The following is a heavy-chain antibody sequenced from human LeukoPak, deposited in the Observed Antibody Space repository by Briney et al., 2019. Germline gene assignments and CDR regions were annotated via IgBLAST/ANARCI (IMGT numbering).Heavy chain of an antibody. J-gene: IGHJ4*02. V-gene: IGHV3-72*01. Sequence: GGSLRLSCAASGFTFSDHYMDWVRQAPGKGLEWVGRTKNKANSYTTEYAASVKGRFTISRDNSKNSLFLQMNSLKTEDTAVYYCVVSYLIIYNSWGQGTQVTVSS. CDR2: TKNKANSYTT. D-gene: IGHD2-15*01. CDR1: GFTFSDHY. CDR3: VVSYLIIYNS.